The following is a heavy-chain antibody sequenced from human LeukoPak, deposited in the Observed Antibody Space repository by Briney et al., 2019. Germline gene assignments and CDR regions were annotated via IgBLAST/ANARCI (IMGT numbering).Heavy chain of an antibody. V-gene: IGHV3-48*01. CDR2: ISSSGSPV. D-gene: IGHD6-13*01. Sequence: PGGSLTLSCAGSGDSFSRHTMNWVRRAPGKGLEWIAYISSSGSPVYYADSVKGRFTISRDNARYSLYLHMNSLRAEDTAVYYCAREYDSRPRFDAWGQGTLVSVSS. CDR1: GDSFSRHT. CDR3: AREYDSRPRFDA. J-gene: IGHJ4*02.